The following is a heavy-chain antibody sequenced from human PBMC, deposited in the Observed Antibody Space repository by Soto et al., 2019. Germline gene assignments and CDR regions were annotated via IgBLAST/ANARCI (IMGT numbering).Heavy chain of an antibody. CDR1: GYTFTSYG. J-gene: IGHJ6*02. D-gene: IGHD3-16*01. Sequence: QVQLVQSGGEVKKPGASVKVSCKASGYTFTSYGISWVRQAPGQGLEWMGWISGYNGKTNYAQKVQDRFTMTTDTSTSTVYMELRSLRSDDTAVYYCAREADVPYYYYGMDVWGQGTTVTVSS. CDR3: AREADVPYYYYGMDV. V-gene: IGHV1-18*01. CDR2: ISGYNGKT.